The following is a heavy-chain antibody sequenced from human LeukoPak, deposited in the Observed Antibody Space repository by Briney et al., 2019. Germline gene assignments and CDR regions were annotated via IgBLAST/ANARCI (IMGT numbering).Heavy chain of an antibody. CDR2: IHPGDSDS. D-gene: IGHD2-2*01. Sequence: GESLKISCKGSTYSFTNYWIGWVRQMPGKGLEWMGIIHPGDSDSIYSPSFQGQVIISVDRSISTAYLHWSSLKASDTAMYYCARGAGYCSGTSCSHLDYWGQGTLVTVSS. CDR3: ARGAGYCSGTSCSHLDY. J-gene: IGHJ4*02. V-gene: IGHV5-51*01. CDR1: TYSFTNYW.